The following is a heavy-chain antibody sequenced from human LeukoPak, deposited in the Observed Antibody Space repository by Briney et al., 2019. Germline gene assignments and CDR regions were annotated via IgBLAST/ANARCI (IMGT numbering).Heavy chain of an antibody. Sequence: AGGSVRRSCSASGFTFSNYAMSWVRQAPGKGREWVLAINGGGGSTFYAESVKGRFSVYRENSKKPLYLQLNSLRAEDKAVYYCAKAPFYYDSSGYYQYYFDYWGQGTLVTVYS. J-gene: IGHJ4*02. CDR1: GFTFSNYA. CDR3: AKAPFYYDSSGYYQYYFDY. CDR2: INGGGGST. V-gene: IGHV3-23*01. D-gene: IGHD3-22*01.